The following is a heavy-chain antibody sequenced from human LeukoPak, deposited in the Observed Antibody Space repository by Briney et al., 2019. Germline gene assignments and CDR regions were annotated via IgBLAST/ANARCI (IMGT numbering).Heavy chain of an antibody. D-gene: IGHD1-1*01. J-gene: IGHJ3*02. CDR1: GYTFTSYG. Sequence: ASVKVSCKASGYTFTSYGISWVRQAPGQGLEWMGWINPNSGGTNYAQKFQGRVTMTRDTSISTAYMELSRLRSDDTAVYYCARVLTQNDAFDIWGQGTMVTVSS. V-gene: IGHV1-2*02. CDR3: ARVLTQNDAFDI. CDR2: INPNSGGT.